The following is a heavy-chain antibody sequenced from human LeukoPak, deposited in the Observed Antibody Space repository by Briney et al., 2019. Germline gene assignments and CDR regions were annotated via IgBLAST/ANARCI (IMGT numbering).Heavy chain of an antibody. CDR2: IYNRGNI. D-gene: IGHD2/OR15-2a*01. Sequence: SETLFLNCGGSCGFNRSGGFLRGWRRQPPGEGVEWVGSIYNRGNIYYTPSLKSRVTMSVDTSKNQFSLKLSAVTASDTAVYFCARQLDEYSFPRGPDYWGQGTLVTVSS. CDR3: ARQLDEYSFPRGPDY. V-gene: IGHV4-39*01. CDR1: CGFNRSGGFL. J-gene: IGHJ4*02.